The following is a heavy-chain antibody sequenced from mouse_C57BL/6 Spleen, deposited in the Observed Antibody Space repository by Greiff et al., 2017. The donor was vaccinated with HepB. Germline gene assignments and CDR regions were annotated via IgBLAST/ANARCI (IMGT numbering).Heavy chain of an antibody. CDR2: INPGSGGT. V-gene: IGHV1-54*01. D-gene: IGHD2-3*01. CDR1: GYAFTNYL. Sequence: VQLQQSGAELVRPGTSVKVSCKASGYAFTNYLIEWVKQRPGQGLEWIGVINPGSGGTNYNEKFKGKATLTADKSSSTAYMQLSSLTSEESAVYFCARDADGYYGYFDVWGTGTTVTVSS. J-gene: IGHJ1*03. CDR3: ARDADGYYGYFDV.